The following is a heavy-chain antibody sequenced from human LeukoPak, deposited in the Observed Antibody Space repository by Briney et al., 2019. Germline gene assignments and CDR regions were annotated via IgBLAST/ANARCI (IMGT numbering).Heavy chain of an antibody. CDR2: IVNDGSTT. CDR1: GFTFSTYY. D-gene: IGHD4-17*01. Sequence: GGSLRLSCAASGFTFSTYYMHWVRQAPGKGLVWVSRIVNDGSTTTYAGSVKGRFTISRDNAKNTLFLQMNSLRVEDTAVYYCARESSDYGDYDAFDIWGRETMVTVSS. J-gene: IGHJ3*02. CDR3: ARESSDYGDYDAFDI. V-gene: IGHV3-74*01.